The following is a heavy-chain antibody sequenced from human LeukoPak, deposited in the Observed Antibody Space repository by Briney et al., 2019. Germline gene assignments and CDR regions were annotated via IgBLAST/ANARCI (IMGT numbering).Heavy chain of an antibody. CDR1: GYTFTSYG. Sequence: ASVKVSCKASGYTFTSYGISWVRQAPGQGLERMRWISAYNGNTNYAQKLQGRVTMTTDTSTSTAYMELRSLRSDDTAVYYCARDGSVFVRSSGWYSWGQGTLVTVSS. J-gene: IGHJ4*02. D-gene: IGHD6-19*01. V-gene: IGHV1-18*01. CDR2: ISAYNGNT. CDR3: ARDGSVFVRSSGWYS.